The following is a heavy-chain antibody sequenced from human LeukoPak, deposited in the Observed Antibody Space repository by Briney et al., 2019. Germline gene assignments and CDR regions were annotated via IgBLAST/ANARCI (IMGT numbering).Heavy chain of an antibody. D-gene: IGHD2-2*01. J-gene: IGHJ4*02. Sequence: ASVKVSCKAPGYTFTGYYIHWVRQAPGQGLEWMGWMNPNSGGINYAQKFKGRVTMTRDTSISTAYMELSRLRSDDTAVYYCARGYCSSSSCYFYNSWGQGTLVTVSS. CDR3: ARGYCSSSSCYFYNS. CDR1: GYTFTGYY. V-gene: IGHV1-2*02. CDR2: MNPNSGGI.